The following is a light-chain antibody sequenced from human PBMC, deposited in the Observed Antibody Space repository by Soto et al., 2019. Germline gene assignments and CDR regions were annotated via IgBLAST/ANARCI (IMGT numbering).Light chain of an antibody. Sequence: DIVLTQSPDSLAVSLGERATINCKSSQTISSSAGNYLAWYQQKPGHPPKLLIHWASIREAGVPERFSGSGSGRDFTLTVSSLQAEDVAVYYCQQFYTHSLTFGGGTRVEI. V-gene: IGKV4-1*01. CDR2: WAS. CDR1: QTISSSAGNY. CDR3: QQFYTHSLT. J-gene: IGKJ4*01.